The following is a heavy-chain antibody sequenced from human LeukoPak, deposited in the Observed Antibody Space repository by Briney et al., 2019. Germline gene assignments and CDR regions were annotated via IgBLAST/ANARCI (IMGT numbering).Heavy chain of an antibody. CDR3: AKADGGITVFDY. CDR1: GFTFSSYA. J-gene: IGHJ4*02. V-gene: IGHV3-23*01. CDR2: ISGSGGST. Sequence: GGSLRLSCAASGFTFSSYAMSWVRQAPGKGLEWVSAISGSGGSTYYADPVKGRFTISRDNSKNTLYLQMNSLRAEDTAVYYCAKADGGITVFDYWGQGTLVTVSS. D-gene: IGHD3-16*01.